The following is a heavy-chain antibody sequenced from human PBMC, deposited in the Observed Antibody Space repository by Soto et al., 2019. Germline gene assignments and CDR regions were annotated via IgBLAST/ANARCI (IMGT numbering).Heavy chain of an antibody. J-gene: IGHJ3*02. Sequence: QVQLVQSGAEVKKPGSSVKVSCKASGGTFSSYTISWVRQAPGQGLEWMGRIIPILGIANYAQKFQGRVTMTADKLKSTAYMEMGSLRSEDTAVYYCASHDYYDSSGYIRIDAFDIWGQGTMVTVSS. CDR2: IIPILGIA. V-gene: IGHV1-69*02. CDR3: ASHDYYDSSGYIRIDAFDI. D-gene: IGHD3-22*01. CDR1: GGTFSSYT.